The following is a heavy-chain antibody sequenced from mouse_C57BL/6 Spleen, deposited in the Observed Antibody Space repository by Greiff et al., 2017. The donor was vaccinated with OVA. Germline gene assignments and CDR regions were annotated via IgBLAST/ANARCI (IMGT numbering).Heavy chain of an antibody. CDR1: GFTFSDYG. D-gene: IGHD1-1*01. CDR2: ISSGSSTI. J-gene: IGHJ4*01. V-gene: IGHV5-17*01. Sequence: EVKVEESGGGLVKPGGSLKLSCAASGFTFSDYGMHWVRQAPEKGLEWVAYISSGSSTIYYADTVKGRFTISRDNAKNTLFLQMTSLRSEDTAMYYCARSYYPFAMDYWGQGTSVTVSS. CDR3: ARSYYPFAMDY.